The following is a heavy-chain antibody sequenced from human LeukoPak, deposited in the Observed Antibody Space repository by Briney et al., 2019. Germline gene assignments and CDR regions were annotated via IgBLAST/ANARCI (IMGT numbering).Heavy chain of an antibody. CDR2: ISGAGATT. Sequence: PGGSLRLPCAASGFTFRNYAMDWVRQGPGKGLEWVAAISGAGATTFYTDSVKGRFTISRDNSKDTLYLQMNSLRAEDTAVYYCARQGSGPDYYFDYWGQGTLATVSS. V-gene: IGHV3-23*01. J-gene: IGHJ4*02. CDR1: GFTFRNYA. CDR3: ARQGSGPDYYFDY. D-gene: IGHD6-19*01.